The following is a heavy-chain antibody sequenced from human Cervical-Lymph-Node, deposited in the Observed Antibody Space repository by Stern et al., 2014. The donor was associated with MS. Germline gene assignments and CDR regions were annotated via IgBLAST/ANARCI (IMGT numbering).Heavy chain of an antibody. Sequence: QVTLKESGPTLVKPTETLTLTCTFSGFSLSTTGVGVGWIRQPPGKALEWLALLYWDDDKRYSPSLKSRLTVTKDTSKNEVVLSMTNMDPEDTGTYYCAYGSDIWSGYRYDWFDPWGQNPGHRLL. D-gene: IGHD3-3*01. CDR2: LYWDDDK. V-gene: IGHV2-5*02. J-gene: IGHJ5*02. CDR3: AYGSDIWSGYRYDWFDP. CDR1: GFSLSTTGVG.